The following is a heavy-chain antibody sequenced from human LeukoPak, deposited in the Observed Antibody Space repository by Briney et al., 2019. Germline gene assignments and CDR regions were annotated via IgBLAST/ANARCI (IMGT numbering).Heavy chain of an antibody. D-gene: IGHD3-22*01. Sequence: SETLSLTCTVSGGSISSYYWSWIRQPPGKGLEWIGYIYTSGSTNYNPSLKSRVTISVDTSKNQFSLKLSSVTAADTAVYYCTRNGRDSSGRYYYYYMDVWGKGTTVTVSS. CDR1: GGSISSYY. CDR3: TRNGRDSSGRYYYYYMDV. V-gene: IGHV4-4*09. J-gene: IGHJ6*03. CDR2: IYTSGST.